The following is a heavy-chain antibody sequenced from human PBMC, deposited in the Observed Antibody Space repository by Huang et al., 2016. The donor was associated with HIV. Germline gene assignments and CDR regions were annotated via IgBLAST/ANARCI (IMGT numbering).Heavy chain of an antibody. CDR2: MNRKSGNV. J-gene: IGHJ3*01. D-gene: IGHD3-10*01. CDR3: ARGFGINYNHEAFDV. CDR1: GYTFTKYD. Sequence: QIQLAQSGAQVKKPGASVKVSCKVSGYTFTKYDINWVRRAPGQGLEWMGWMNRKSGNVGYTTKFQGRVAILRNSSINTSYLEVTSLTSEDTAVYYCARGFGINYNHEAFDVWGQGTMVTVSS. V-gene: IGHV1-8*03.